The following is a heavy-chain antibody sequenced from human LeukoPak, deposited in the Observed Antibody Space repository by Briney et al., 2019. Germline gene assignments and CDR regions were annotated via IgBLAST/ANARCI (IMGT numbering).Heavy chain of an antibody. CDR2: ISYDGSNK. D-gene: IGHD6-25*01. Sequence: PGGSLRLSCAASGFTFSSYGMHWVRQAPGKGLEWVAVISYDGSNKYYADSVKGRFTISRDNSKNTLYLQMNSLRAEDTAVYYCAKYRSEAYWGQGTLVTASS. CDR1: GFTFSSYG. CDR3: AKYRSEAY. J-gene: IGHJ4*02. V-gene: IGHV3-30*18.